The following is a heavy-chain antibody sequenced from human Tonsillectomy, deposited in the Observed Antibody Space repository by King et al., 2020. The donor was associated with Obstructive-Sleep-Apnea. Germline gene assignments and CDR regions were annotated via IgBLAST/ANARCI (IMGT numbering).Heavy chain of an antibody. V-gene: IGHV7-4-1*02. CDR2: INTNTGNP. Sequence: VQLVESGSELKKPGASVKVSCKGSGYTFTSYSRNWVRQAPGQGLEWMGWINTNTGNPQYAQDFTRRVVFSLDTSRRTAYLQISGLKTEDTAVYYCARGYCGGASCSNFDYWGQGTLVTVSS. D-gene: IGHD2-15*01. CDR3: ARGYCGGASCSNFDY. CDR1: GYTFTSYS. J-gene: IGHJ4*02.